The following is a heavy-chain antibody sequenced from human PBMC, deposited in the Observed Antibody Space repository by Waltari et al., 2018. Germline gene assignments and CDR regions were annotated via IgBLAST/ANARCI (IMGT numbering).Heavy chain of an antibody. J-gene: IGHJ4*02. CDR2: IYYSGST. Sequence: QLQLQESGPGLVKPSETLSLTCTVSGGSIRSSSYYWGWIRQPPGKGLEWIGSIYYSGSTYYNPSLKSRVTISVDTSKNQFSLKLSSVTAADTAVYYCARDHATVTTLPGVYWGQGTLVTVSS. CDR3: ARDHATVTTLPGVY. V-gene: IGHV4-39*07. D-gene: IGHD4-17*01. CDR1: GGSIRSSSYY.